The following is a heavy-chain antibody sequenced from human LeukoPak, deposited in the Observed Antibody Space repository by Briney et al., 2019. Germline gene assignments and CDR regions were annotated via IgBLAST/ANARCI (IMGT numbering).Heavy chain of an antibody. Sequence: PGRSLRLSCAASGLTVSSNYMSWGRQAPGKGLEWVSVIYSVGSTYYADSVKGRFTISRDNSKNTLYLQMNSLRAEDTAVYYCARAPTGTTWHYFDYWGQGTLVTVSS. CDR3: ARAPTGTTWHYFDY. CDR1: GLTVSSNY. CDR2: IYSVGST. D-gene: IGHD1-7*01. J-gene: IGHJ4*02. V-gene: IGHV3-53*01.